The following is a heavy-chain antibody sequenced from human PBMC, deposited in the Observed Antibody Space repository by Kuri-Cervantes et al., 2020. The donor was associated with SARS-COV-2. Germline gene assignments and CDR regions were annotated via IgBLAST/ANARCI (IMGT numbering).Heavy chain of an antibody. V-gene: IGHV4-4*07. CDR1: GGSISSYY. CDR3: ASGGVVVAFDY. CDR2: IYTSGST. J-gene: IGHJ4*02. Sequence: GSLRLFCTVSGGSISSYYWSWIRQPAGKGLEWIGRIYTSGSTNYNPSLKSRVTMSVDTSKNQFSLKLSSVTAADTAVYYCASGGVVVAFDYWGQGTLVTVSS. D-gene: IGHD2-15*01.